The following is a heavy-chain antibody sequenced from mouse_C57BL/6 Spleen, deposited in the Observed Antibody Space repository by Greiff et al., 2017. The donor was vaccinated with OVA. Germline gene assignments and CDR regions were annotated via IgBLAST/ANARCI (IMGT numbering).Heavy chain of an antibody. CDR3: ARDYGYHWYFDV. J-gene: IGHJ1*03. V-gene: IGHV1-64*01. CDR1: GYTFTSYW. D-gene: IGHD2-2*01. CDR2: IHPNSGST. Sequence: QVQLQQSGAELVKPGASVKLSCKASGYTFTSYWMHWVKQRPGQGLEWIGMIHPNSGSTNYNEKFKSKATLTVDKSSSTAYMQLSSLTSEDSAVYYCARDYGYHWYFDVWGTGTTVTVSS.